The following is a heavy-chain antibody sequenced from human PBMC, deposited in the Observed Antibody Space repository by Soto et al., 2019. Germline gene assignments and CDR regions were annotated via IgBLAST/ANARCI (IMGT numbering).Heavy chain of an antibody. CDR1: GYTFTSYG. D-gene: IGHD3-3*02. J-gene: IGHJ5*02. CDR2: ISAYNGNT. V-gene: IGHV1-18*01. Sequence: ASVKVSCKASGYTFTSYGISWVRQAPGQGLEWMGWISAYNGNTNYAQKLQGRVTMTTDTSTSTAYMELRSLRSDDTAVYYCARDRELAPSNNWFDPWGQGTLVTVSS. CDR3: ARDRELAPSNNWFDP.